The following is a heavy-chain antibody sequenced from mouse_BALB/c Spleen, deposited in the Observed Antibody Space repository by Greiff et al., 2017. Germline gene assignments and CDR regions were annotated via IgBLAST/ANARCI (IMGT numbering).Heavy chain of an antibody. J-gene: IGHJ4*01. Sequence: EVKLVESGGGLVQPGGSRKLSCAASGFPFSSFGMHWVRQAPEKGLEWVAYISSGSSTIYYADTVKGRFTISRDNPKNTLFLQMTSLRSEDTAMYYCAREGRRGDAMDYWGQGTSVTVSS. V-gene: IGHV5-17*02. CDR1: GFPFSSFG. CDR3: AREGRRGDAMDY. CDR2: ISSGSSTI.